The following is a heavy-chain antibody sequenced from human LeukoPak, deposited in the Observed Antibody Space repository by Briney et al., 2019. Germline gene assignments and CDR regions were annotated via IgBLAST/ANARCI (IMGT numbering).Heavy chain of an antibody. CDR3: ARDGLPVALDK. CDR2: VNPDMSEK. V-gene: IGHV3-7*01. CDR1: GFTFNRHW. J-gene: IGHJ4*02. Sequence: GGSLRLSCAASGFTFNRHWMTWVRQSPGKGLEWIANVNPDMSEKNYVESVKGRFTISRDKVKNSLYLQMNSLRGDDTAVYYCARDGLPVALDKWGQGTLVTVSS. D-gene: IGHD2-2*01.